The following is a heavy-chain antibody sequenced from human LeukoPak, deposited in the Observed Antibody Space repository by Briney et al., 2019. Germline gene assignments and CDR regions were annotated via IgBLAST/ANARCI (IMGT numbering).Heavy chain of an antibody. CDR2: ISAYNGNT. CDR3: ARDSTTFFYYYYYMDV. V-gene: IGHV1-18*01. D-gene: IGHD1-1*01. J-gene: IGHJ6*03. CDR1: GYTFTSYG. Sequence: ASVKVSCKASGYTFTSYGISWVRRAPGQGLEWMGWISAYNGNTNYAQKLQGRVTMTTDTSTSTAYMELRSLRSDDTAVYYCARDSTTFFYYYYYMDVWGKGTTVTVSS.